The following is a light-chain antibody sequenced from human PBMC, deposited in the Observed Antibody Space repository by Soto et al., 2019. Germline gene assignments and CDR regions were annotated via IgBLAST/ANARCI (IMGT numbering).Light chain of an antibody. Sequence: EIVMTQSPATLSVSPGEGATLSCRASQSVGRTLAWYQQRPGQAPRVLIYGASTRATGIPATFSGSGSGTEFTLTISSLQSEDFAVYYCQHYSTWFWTFGQGTKVEIQ. CDR2: GAS. CDR3: QHYSTWFWT. CDR1: QSVGRT. J-gene: IGKJ1*01. V-gene: IGKV3-15*01.